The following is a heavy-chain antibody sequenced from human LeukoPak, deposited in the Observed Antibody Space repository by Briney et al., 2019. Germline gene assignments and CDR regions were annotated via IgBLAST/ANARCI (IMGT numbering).Heavy chain of an antibody. CDR1: GFTFSSFG. D-gene: IGHD2-8*02. V-gene: IGHV3-30*02. Sequence: QPGGSLRLSCAASGFTFSSFGMHWVRQAPGEGLEWVAYIGYTGTDTYYADSVKGRFTISRDNSKNTVHLQVNSLRAADTALYSCARDLTERKYYIAYWGQGTLVTVSS. CDR3: ARDLTERKYYIAY. J-gene: IGHJ4*02. CDR2: IGYTGTDT.